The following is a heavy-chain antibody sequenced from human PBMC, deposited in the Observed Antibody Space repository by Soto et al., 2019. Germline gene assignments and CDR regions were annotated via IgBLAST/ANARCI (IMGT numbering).Heavy chain of an antibody. CDR2: IHHSGST. Sequence: PSETLSLTCAVYCESFSGYYWTWIRQPPGKGLEWIGEIHHSGSTNYNPSLKSRVTISVDTSKNQFSLNLNSVTAADTAVYYCARVAGLLLGAFDIWGQGTMVTVSS. J-gene: IGHJ3*02. V-gene: IGHV4-34*01. CDR3: ARVAGLLLGAFDI. CDR1: CESFSGYY. D-gene: IGHD1-26*01.